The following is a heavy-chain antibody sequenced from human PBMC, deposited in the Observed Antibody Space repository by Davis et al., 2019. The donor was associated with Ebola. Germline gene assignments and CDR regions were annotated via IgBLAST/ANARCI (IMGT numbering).Heavy chain of an antibody. CDR1: GGSISSYY. D-gene: IGHD6-6*01. Sequence: MPSETLSLTCTVSGGSISSYYWSWIRQPPGKGLEWSGYIYYSGSTDYNPSLKSRVTISLDTSKNQFSLKLNSVTAADTAMYYCARDRPTGGAFDIWGQGTMVTVSS. CDR3: ARDRPTGGAFDI. V-gene: IGHV4-59*12. CDR2: IYYSGST. J-gene: IGHJ3*02.